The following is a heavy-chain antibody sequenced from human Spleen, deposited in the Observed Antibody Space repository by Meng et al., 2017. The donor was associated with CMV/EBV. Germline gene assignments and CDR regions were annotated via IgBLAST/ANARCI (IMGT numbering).Heavy chain of an antibody. Sequence: GESLKISCAASGFTFNTRTMNWVRQAPRKGLEWVSSISSSSSYRYYADSVKGRFTISRDNAENSLYLQMNSLRAEDTAVYYCARDLRRWLQFGFYFDYWGQGTLVTVSS. J-gene: IGHJ4*02. V-gene: IGHV3-21*01. CDR2: ISSSSSYR. D-gene: IGHD5-24*01. CDR1: GFTFNTRT. CDR3: ARDLRRWLQFGFYFDY.